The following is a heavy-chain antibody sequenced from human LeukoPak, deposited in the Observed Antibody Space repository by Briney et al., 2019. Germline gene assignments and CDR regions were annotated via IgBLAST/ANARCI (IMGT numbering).Heavy chain of an antibody. CDR1: GGSISIYY. CDR2: IYYSGST. CDR3: ERSLHCSGGSCYSSWFDP. D-gene: IGHD2-15*01. J-gene: IGHJ5*02. V-gene: IGHV4-59*01. Sequence: SETLSLTCTVSGGSISIYYWSWIRQPPGKGLEWIGYIYYSGSTNYNSSLKSRVTISVDTSKNQFSLKLSSVTAADTAVYYCERSLHCSGGSCYSSWFDPWGQGTLVTVSS.